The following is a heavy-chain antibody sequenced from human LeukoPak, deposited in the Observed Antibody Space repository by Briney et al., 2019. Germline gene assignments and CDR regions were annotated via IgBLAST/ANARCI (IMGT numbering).Heavy chain of an antibody. J-gene: IGHJ4*02. CDR2: INHSGST. D-gene: IGHD3-10*01. CDR1: GRSFSGYY. V-gene: IGHV4-34*01. CDR3: ARGARSTMVRGVIFRY. Sequence: SETLSLTCAVYGRSFSGYYWSWICQPPGKGLDWIGEINHSGSTNYNPSLKSRVTISVDTSKNQFSLKLSSVTAADTAVYYCARGARSTMVRGVIFRYWGQGTLVTVSS.